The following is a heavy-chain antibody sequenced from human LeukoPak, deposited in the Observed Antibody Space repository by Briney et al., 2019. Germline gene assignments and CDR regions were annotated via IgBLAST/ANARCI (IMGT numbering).Heavy chain of an antibody. CDR3: VNTYGDYAGY. CDR2: INPNSGGT. CDR1: GYTFTGYY. D-gene: IGHD4-17*01. Sequence: ASVKVSCKASGYTFTGYYMHWLRQAPGQGLEWMGRINPNSGGTNYAQKFQGRVTMTRDTSISTAYMELSRLRSDDTAVYYCVNTYGDYAGYWGQGTLVTVSS. V-gene: IGHV1-2*06. J-gene: IGHJ4*02.